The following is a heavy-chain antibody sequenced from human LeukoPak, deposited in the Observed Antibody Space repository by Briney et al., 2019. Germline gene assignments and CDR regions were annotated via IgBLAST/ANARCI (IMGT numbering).Heavy chain of an antibody. V-gene: IGHV3-48*01. CDR2: ISSSSSAK. J-gene: IGHJ4*02. CDR1: GFTLSHYG. CDR3: ARGGAARPDY. Sequence: HPGGSLRLSCAASGFTLSHYGMNWVRQAPGKGLEWVSYISSSSSAKNYADFVKGRFTISRDNAKNSLYLQMNNLRVEDTAVYYCARGGAARPDYWGQGTLVTVSS. D-gene: IGHD6-6*01.